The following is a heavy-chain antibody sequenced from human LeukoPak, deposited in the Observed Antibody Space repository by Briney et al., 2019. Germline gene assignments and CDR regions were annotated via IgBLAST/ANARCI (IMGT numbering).Heavy chain of an antibody. CDR3: ARETRYCSGGSCYLDY. Sequence: GGSLRLSCAASGFTFSDYYTSWIRQAPGKGLEWVSYISSSGSTIYYADSVKGRFTISRDNAKNSLYLQMNSLRAEDTAVYYCARETRYCSGGSCYLDYWGQGTLVTVSS. D-gene: IGHD2-15*01. J-gene: IGHJ4*02. V-gene: IGHV3-11*01. CDR2: ISSSGSTI. CDR1: GFTFSDYY.